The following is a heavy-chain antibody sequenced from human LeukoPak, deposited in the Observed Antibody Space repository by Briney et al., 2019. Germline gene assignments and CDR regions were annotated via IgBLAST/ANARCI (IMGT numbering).Heavy chain of an antibody. D-gene: IGHD6-19*01. CDR2: MNPNSDGT. CDR1: LYALTGYY. CDR3: ARDPIAMVAVAGYGIYV. J-gene: IGHJ6*02. V-gene: IGHV1-2*02. Sequence: VNVSCKASLYALTGYYMHSVGPAPGQGREGLGCMNPNSDGTNYAQKFQGTGTMTRDTSISTAYMQLTRLRSDDTAGYYCARDPIAMVAVAGYGIYVWGQGNTVTVSS.